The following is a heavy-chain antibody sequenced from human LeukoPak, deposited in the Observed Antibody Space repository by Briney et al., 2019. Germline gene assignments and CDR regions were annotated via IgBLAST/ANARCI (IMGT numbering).Heavy chain of an antibody. CDR3: ARRHYEILSGYPS. CDR1: GGSFSGYY. D-gene: IGHD3-9*01. J-gene: IGHJ4*02. CDR2: IIHSGSP. V-gene: IGHV4-34*12. Sequence: PSETLSLTCAVYGGSFSGYYWSWIRQPPGKGLEWIGEIIHSGSPNYDPSLKSRVTMSIDTSKNQFSLNLSSVTAADTAVYYCARRHYEILSGYPSWGQGILVTVSS.